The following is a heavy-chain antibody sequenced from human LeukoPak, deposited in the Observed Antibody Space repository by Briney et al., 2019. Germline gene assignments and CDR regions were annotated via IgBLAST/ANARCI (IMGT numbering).Heavy chain of an antibody. J-gene: IGHJ4*02. CDR1: GFTFSSYW. CDR2: IKQDGSEK. Sequence: GGSLRLFCAASGFTFSSYWMSWVRHAPGKGLEWVANIKQDGSEKYYVDSVKGRLTISRDNAKNSLYLQMNSLRAEDTAVYYCAREGGPYYYDSSGYPYFDYWGQGTLVTVSS. CDR3: AREGGPYYYDSSGYPYFDY. D-gene: IGHD3-22*01. V-gene: IGHV3-7*01.